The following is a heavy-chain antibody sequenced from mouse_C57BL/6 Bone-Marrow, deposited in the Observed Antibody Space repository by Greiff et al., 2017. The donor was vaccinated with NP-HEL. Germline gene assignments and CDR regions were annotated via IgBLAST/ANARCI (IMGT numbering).Heavy chain of an antibody. V-gene: IGHV5-4*01. J-gene: IGHJ2*01. Sequence: DVMLVESGGGLVKPGGSLKLSCAASGFTFSSYAMSWVRQTPEKRLEWVATISDGGSYTYYPDNVKGRFTISRDNAKNNLYLQMSHLKSEDTAMYYCARDGRNWYFDYWGQGTTLTVSS. D-gene: IGHD4-1*01. CDR3: ARDGRNWYFDY. CDR2: ISDGGSYT. CDR1: GFTFSSYA.